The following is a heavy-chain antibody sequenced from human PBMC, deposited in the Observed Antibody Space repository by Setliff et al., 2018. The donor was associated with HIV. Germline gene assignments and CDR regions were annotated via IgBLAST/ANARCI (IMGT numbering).Heavy chain of an antibody. J-gene: IGHJ5*02. Sequence: SETLSLTCGVFSESLSGFYWSWIRQAPGKGLEWIGDISHSGTTSYNPSLKSRVTISVDTSKNQFSLKLSSVTAADTAVYYCATYADRESNRFDPWGQGSLVTVSS. CDR1: SESLSGFY. CDR2: ISHSGTT. D-gene: IGHD3-10*01. V-gene: IGHV4-34*01. CDR3: ATYADRESNRFDP.